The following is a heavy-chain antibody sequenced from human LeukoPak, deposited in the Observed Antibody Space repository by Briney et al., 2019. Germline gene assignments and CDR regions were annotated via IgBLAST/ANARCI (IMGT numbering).Heavy chain of an antibody. CDR2: IYTSGIT. CDR1: GNSMNKYK. CDR3: ARRVHMDV. J-gene: IGHJ6*03. V-gene: IGHV4-4*09. Sequence: KPSETLSLTCNVSGNSMNKYKWSWIRKPPGKGLEWIGNIYTSGITNYNPSLKSRVTISVDTSKSQLSLKLRSLTAADTAVYYCARRVHMDVWGKGNTVTVSS.